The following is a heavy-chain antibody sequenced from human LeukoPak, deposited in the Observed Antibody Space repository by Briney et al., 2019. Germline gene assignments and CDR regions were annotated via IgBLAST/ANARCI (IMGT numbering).Heavy chain of an antibody. CDR1: VFPFSPYP. CDR3: AKIKWSSTWAFDY. D-gene: IGHD6-13*01. V-gene: IGHV3-23*01. Sequence: PGGPLRLPCGACVFPFSPYPMRGVRGSPGKGLEGFSAIGSSGGSTYYADSVKGRFTTPRYDSRDTLSLQMNSLRAEDTAVYFCAKIKWSSTWAFDYWGQGTLVTVSS. J-gene: IGHJ4*02. CDR2: IGSSGGST.